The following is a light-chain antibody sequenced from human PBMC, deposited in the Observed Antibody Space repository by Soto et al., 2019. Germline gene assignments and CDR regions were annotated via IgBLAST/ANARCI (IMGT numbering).Light chain of an antibody. CDR2: AAS. CDR3: HQYGSSPRT. Sequence: EIVLAQSPGSLSLSPGERATLSCRASQSVSNSYLAWYQQKPGQAPRLLIYAASTRATGIPDRFSGSGSGTDFTLTINRLEPEDFAVYYCHQYGSSPRTFGQGTKVDIK. V-gene: IGKV3-20*01. J-gene: IGKJ1*01. CDR1: QSVSNSY.